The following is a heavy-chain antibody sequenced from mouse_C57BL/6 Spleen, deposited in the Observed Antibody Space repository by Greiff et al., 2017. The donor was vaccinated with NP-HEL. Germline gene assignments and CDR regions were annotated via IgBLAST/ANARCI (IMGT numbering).Heavy chain of an antibody. D-gene: IGHD1-1*01. CDR3: ARSSGSSYRYFDV. CDR2: IDPSDSET. Sequence: QVQLQQPGAELVRPGSSVKLSCKASGYTFTSYWMHWVKQRPIQGLEWIGNIDPSDSETHYNQKFKDKATLTVDKSSSTAYMQLISLTSEDSAVYYCARSSGSSYRYFDVWGTGTTVTVSS. V-gene: IGHV1-52*01. J-gene: IGHJ1*03. CDR1: GYTFTSYW.